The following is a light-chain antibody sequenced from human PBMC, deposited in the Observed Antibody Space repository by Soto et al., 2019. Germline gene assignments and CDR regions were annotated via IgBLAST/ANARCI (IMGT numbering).Light chain of an antibody. CDR3: QQYGGAPWT. Sequence: EIVLTQSPGTLSLSSGERATLSCRASQAISGHYLAWYQQKPGQAPRLLIYGASIRATGIPDRFSGSGSGPDFTLTSARLEPEEFAVYYCQQYGGAPWTLGQVTKVEI. J-gene: IGKJ1*01. CDR2: GAS. V-gene: IGKV3-20*01. CDR1: QAISGHY.